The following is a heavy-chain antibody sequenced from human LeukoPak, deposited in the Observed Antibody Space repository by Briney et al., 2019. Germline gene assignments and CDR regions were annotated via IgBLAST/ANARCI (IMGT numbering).Heavy chain of an antibody. D-gene: IGHD3-10*01. V-gene: IGHV3-30*04. CDR2: ISYDGSNK. J-gene: IGHJ4*02. CDR3: ARDYLPGGGWFGELTDY. CDR1: GFTFSSYA. Sequence: GGSLRLSCAASGFTFSSYAMHWVRQAPGKGLEWVAVISYDGSNKYYADSVKGRFTISRDNSENTLYLQMNSLRAEDTAVYYCARDYLPGGGWFGELTDYWGQGTLVTVSS.